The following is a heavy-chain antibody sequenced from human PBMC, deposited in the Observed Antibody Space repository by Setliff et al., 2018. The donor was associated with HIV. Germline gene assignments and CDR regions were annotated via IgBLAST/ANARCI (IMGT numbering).Heavy chain of an antibody. CDR2: INPKSGAT. J-gene: IGHJ6*02. V-gene: IGHV1-2*02. CDR1: GYRFTDFY. D-gene: IGHD6-13*01. Sequence: WASVKVSCKTFGYRFTDFYVNWVRQAPGQGLEWMGWINPKSGATINAQKFQGRVTMTRDTSISTAYMELSRLRSDDTAVYYCAVYSSSWFRYYGMDVWGQGTTVTVSS. CDR3: AVYSSSWFRYYGMDV.